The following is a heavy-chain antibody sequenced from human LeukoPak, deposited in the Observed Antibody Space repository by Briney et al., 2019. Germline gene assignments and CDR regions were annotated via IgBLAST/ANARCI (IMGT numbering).Heavy chain of an antibody. CDR2: TYYRSKWYY. J-gene: IGHJ6*02. Sequence: KSSQTLSLTCAISGDSVSSISVAWNWIRQSPSRGLEWLGRTYYRSKWYYEYAVSVKGRINISPDTSKNQFSLQLTSVTPEDTAVYYCSLARSEYHYGMDVWGQGTTVTVSS. CDR3: SLARSEYHYGMDV. CDR1: GDSVSSISVA. V-gene: IGHV6-1*01.